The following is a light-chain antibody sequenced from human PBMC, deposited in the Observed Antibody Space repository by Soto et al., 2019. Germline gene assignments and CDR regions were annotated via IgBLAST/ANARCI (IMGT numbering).Light chain of an antibody. Sequence: QSVPTQPASVSGSPGQSITISCTGTNNDVGGFNFVSWYQQHPGKVPKLLIYDVDDRPSGVSNRFSGSRSGNTASLTISGLQAEDEADYYCSSYTSRSTVIFGGGTKLTVL. CDR2: DVD. V-gene: IGLV2-14*03. CDR3: SSYTSRSTVI. CDR1: NNDVGGFNF. J-gene: IGLJ2*01.